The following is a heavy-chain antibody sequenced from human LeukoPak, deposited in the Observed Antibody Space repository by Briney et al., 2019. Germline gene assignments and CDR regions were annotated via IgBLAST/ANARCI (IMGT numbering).Heavy chain of an antibody. V-gene: IGHV3-23*01. CDR2: ISGSGGST. Sequence: GGSLRLSCAASGFTFSSYAMSWVRQAPGKGLEWVSAISGSGGSTYYADSVKGRFTISRDNSKNTLYLQMNSLRAEDTAVYYCAKPYGTTVTPIAPGAPVGYWGQGTLVTVSS. J-gene: IGHJ4*02. D-gene: IGHD4-17*01. CDR3: AKPYGTTVTPIAPGAPVGY. CDR1: GFTFSSYA.